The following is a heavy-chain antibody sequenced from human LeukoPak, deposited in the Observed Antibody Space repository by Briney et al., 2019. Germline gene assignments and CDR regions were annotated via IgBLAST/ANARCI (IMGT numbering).Heavy chain of an antibody. CDR1: GFTVSSNY. V-gene: IGHV3-53*01. D-gene: IGHD3-16*02. CDR3: ARGGHMITFGGVIDLPPDY. CDR2: IYSCCSS. J-gene: IGHJ4*02. Sequence: GGSLRLSCAASGFTVSSNYMSWVRQAPGKGLEWVSVIYSCCSSYYADSVKSRFTISRDNSKNTLYLQMNILRAEDTAVYYCARGGHMITFGGVIDLPPDYWGQGTLVTVSS.